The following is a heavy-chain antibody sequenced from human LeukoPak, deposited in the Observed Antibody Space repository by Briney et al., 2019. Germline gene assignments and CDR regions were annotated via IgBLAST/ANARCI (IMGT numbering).Heavy chain of an antibody. Sequence: GGSLRLSCAASGFTFSNYNIQWVRRAPGKGLEWVSFTTATSTTTFYADPVKGRFTISRDNAKSSLYLQMDSLRAEDTAVYYCARIHPPGYYFYSMDVWGRGTTVTVSS. CDR3: ARIHPPGYYFYSMDV. J-gene: IGHJ6*03. V-gene: IGHV3-48*01. CDR1: GFTFSNYN. CDR2: TTATSTTT. D-gene: IGHD1-1*01.